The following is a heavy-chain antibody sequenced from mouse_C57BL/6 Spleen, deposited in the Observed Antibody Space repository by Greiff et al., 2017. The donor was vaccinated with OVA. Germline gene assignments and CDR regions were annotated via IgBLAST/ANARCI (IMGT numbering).Heavy chain of an antibody. CDR3: GRHGYYGSSYWYFDV. V-gene: IGHV1-62-2*01. CDR1: GYTFTEYT. D-gene: IGHD1-1*01. J-gene: IGHJ1*03. Sequence: VQRVESGAELVKPGASVKLSCKASGYTFTEYTIHWVKQRSGQGLEWIGWFYPGSGSIKYNEKFKDKATLTADKSSSTVYMELSRLTSEDSAVYFGGRHGYYGSSYWYFDVWGTGTTVTVAS. CDR2: FYPGSGSI.